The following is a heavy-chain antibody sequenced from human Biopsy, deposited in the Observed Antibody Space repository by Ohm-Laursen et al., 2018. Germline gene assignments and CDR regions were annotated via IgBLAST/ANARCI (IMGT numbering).Heavy chain of an antibody. V-gene: IGHV1-18*01. CDR3: ARGEVTFGELIVSLDS. Sequence: ATVKISCKSSGYNFISYSINWVRQAPGQGLEWMGWIRPLNGDTKYGQKFQDRVTMTTDTSTSTVYMELTSLRSDDTAVYYCARGEVTFGELIVSLDSWGQGTLVTVSS. J-gene: IGHJ4*02. CDR2: IRPLNGDT. CDR1: GYNFISYS. D-gene: IGHD3-16*02.